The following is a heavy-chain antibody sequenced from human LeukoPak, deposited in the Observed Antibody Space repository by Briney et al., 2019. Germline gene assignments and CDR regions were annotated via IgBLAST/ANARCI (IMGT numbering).Heavy chain of an antibody. CDR2: IRNKANNYAT. V-gene: IGHV3-73*01. D-gene: IGHD6-6*01. CDR3: TYTSSSGVVY. J-gene: IGHJ4*02. Sequence: GGSLRLSCAGSGFTFSSYSMNWVRQASGKGLEWVGRIRNKANNYATAYAALVKGRFTISRDDSKNTAYLQMNSLKSEDTAVYYCTYTSSSGVVYWGQGTLVTVSS. CDR1: GFTFSSYS.